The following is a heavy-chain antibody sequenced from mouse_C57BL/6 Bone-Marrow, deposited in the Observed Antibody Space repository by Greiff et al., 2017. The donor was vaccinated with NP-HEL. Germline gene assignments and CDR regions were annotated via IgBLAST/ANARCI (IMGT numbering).Heavy chain of an antibody. CDR1: GYTFTDYY. J-gene: IGHJ4*01. V-gene: IGHV1-19*01. Sequence: VQLQQSGPVLVKPGASVKMSCKASGYTFTDYYMNWVKQSHGKSLEWIGVINPYNGGTSYNQKFKGKATLTVDKSSSTAYMERNSLTSEDSAVYYCARGGGYYAMDYWGQGTSVTVSS. CDR3: ARGGGYYAMDY. CDR2: INPYNGGT.